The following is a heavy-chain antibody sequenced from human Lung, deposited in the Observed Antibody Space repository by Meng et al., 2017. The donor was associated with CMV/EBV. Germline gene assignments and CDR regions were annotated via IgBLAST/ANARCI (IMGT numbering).Heavy chain of an antibody. Sequence: VQLQESGPGLVNPSQTLSLTCTVSGGSISSGGFYWSWIRQHPGKGLEWIGYIYYSGSTYYNPSLRSRVAISIDTSKNQFSLKLTSVTAADTAVYFCARTNYGDYNWFDPWGQGTLVTVSS. J-gene: IGHJ5*02. CDR2: IYYSGST. CDR1: GGSISSGGFY. V-gene: IGHV4-31*03. D-gene: IGHD4-17*01. CDR3: ARTNYGDYNWFDP.